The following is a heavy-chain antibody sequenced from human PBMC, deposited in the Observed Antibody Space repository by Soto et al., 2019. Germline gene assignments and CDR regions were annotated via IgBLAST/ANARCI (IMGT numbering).Heavy chain of an antibody. CDR3: AAGPRRPKLLPGY. Sequence: GASVKVSCKASGFTFTSSAMQWVRQARGQRLEWRGWIVVGSGNTNYAQKFQERVTITRDMSTSTAYMELSSLRSEDTAVYYCAAGPRRPKLLPGYWGQGTLVTVSS. CDR2: IVVGSGNT. J-gene: IGHJ4*02. D-gene: IGHD2-15*01. V-gene: IGHV1-58*02. CDR1: GFTFTSSA.